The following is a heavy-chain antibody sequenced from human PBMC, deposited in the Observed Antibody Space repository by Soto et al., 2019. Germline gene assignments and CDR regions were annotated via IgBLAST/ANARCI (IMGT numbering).Heavy chain of an antibody. CDR3: ARESAWSFDY. CDR1: GFTFSGYY. Sequence: GGSPRLSCAASGFTFSGYYMTWIRQAPGQGLECLSHISSSGTTIYYADSVKGRFTVSRDNAKNSLYLQMNSLRAEDTALYYCARESAWSFDYWGQGALVTVSS. D-gene: IGHD1-1*01. J-gene: IGHJ4*02. CDR2: ISSSGTTI. V-gene: IGHV3-11*01.